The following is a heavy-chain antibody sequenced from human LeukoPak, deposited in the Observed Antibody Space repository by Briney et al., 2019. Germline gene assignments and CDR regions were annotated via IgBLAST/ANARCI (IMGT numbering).Heavy chain of an antibody. CDR1: GYTFTSYG. CDR2: ISAYNGNT. Sequence: ASVKVSCKASGYTFTSYGISWVRQAPGQGLEWMGWISAYNGNTNYAQKLQGRVTMTTDTSTSTAYMELSRLRSDDTAVYYCARVRNYYDSSGYYPLDYWGQGTLVTVSS. D-gene: IGHD3-22*01. CDR3: ARVRNYYDSSGYYPLDY. J-gene: IGHJ4*02. V-gene: IGHV1-18*01.